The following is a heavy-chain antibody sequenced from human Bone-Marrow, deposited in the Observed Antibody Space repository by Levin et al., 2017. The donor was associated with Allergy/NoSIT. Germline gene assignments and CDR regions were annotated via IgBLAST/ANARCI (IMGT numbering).Heavy chain of an antibody. V-gene: IGHV4-61*01. CDR3: ARHPGGIWGTFRSPD. Sequence: SETLSLTCTVSGGPVKSGNFYWSWIRQPPGKGLEWVGNIYHTGTTNYNSSLKSRLTISIDTSKNQFSLKLHSVTTADTAVYYCARHPGGIWGTFRSPDWGQGTLVIVSS. D-gene: IGHD3-16*02. J-gene: IGHJ4*02. CDR2: IYHTGTT. CDR1: GGPVKSGNFY.